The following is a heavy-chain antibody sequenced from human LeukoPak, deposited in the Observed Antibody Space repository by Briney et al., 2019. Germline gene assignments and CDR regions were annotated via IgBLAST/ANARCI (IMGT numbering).Heavy chain of an antibody. Sequence: ETLSLTCTVSGGSISSYYWSWIRQPPGKGLEWIGYIYYSGSSNYNPSLRSRVTISVDTSKKQFSLKLSSVTAADTAVYYCARGGGFSGWSYYFDSWGQGTLVTVSS. D-gene: IGHD6-13*01. V-gene: IGHV4-59*01. CDR2: IYYSGSS. J-gene: IGHJ4*02. CDR1: GGSISSYY. CDR3: ARGGGFSGWSYYFDS.